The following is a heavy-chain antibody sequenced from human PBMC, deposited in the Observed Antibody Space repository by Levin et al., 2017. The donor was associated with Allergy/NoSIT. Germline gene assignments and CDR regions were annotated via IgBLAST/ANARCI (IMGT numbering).Heavy chain of an antibody. D-gene: IGHD3-10*01. CDR1: GGSFSGYY. Sequence: SCAVYGGSFSGYYWSWIRQPPGKGLEWIGEINHSGSTNYNPSLKSRVTISVDTSKNQFSLKLSSVTAADTAVYYCASSDMVRGVIFVDWGQGTLVTVSS. J-gene: IGHJ4*02. CDR3: ASSDMVRGVIFVD. CDR2: INHSGST. V-gene: IGHV4-34*01.